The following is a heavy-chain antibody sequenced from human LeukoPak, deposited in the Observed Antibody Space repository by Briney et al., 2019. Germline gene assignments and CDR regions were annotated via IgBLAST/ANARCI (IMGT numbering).Heavy chain of an antibody. CDR3: AKRGSSGWYSD. D-gene: IGHD6-19*01. V-gene: IGHV3-23*01. CDR2: ISGSGGSI. CDR1: GLTFSSYA. J-gene: IGHJ4*02. Sequence: GGSLRLSCAASGLTFSSYAMSWARQAPGKGLEWVSAISGSGGSIYYADSVKGRFTISRDNSKNTLYLQMNSLRAEDTAVYYCAKRGSSGWYSDWGQGTLVTVSS.